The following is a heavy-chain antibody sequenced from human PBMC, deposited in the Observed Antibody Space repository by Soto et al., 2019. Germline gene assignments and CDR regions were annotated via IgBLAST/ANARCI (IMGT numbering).Heavy chain of an antibody. Sequence: EVQLLESGGGLVQPGGSLRLSCAASGFTFSSYSMNWVRQAPGKGLEWVSVISGSGGSTYYADAVKGRFTISRDNSKNTLYLQMNSLRAEDTAVYYCAKRKVGWYFDLWGRGTLVTVSS. J-gene: IGHJ2*01. CDR1: GFTFSSYS. D-gene: IGHD1-26*01. V-gene: IGHV3-23*01. CDR3: AKRKVGWYFDL. CDR2: ISGSGGST.